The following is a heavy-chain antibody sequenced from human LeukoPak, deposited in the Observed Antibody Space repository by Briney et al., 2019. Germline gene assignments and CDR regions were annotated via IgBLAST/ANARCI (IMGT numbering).Heavy chain of an antibody. Sequence: GGSLRLSCAASGFTFSGYAMSWVRLAPGTGLEWVSAISGSAGSTYYADSVKGRFTISRDNSKNTLYLQMDSLGAEDPAVYFCAKGSVAATYKFDCWGQGTLVTVSS. D-gene: IGHD6-19*01. CDR3: AKGSVAATYKFDC. J-gene: IGHJ4*02. CDR2: ISGSAGST. CDR1: GFTFSGYA. V-gene: IGHV3-23*01.